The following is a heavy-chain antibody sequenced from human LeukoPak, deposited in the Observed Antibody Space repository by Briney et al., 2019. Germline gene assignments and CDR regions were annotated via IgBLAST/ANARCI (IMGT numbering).Heavy chain of an antibody. CDR3: ARDRGYSGYGGGYSRFDP. V-gene: IGHV4-59*01. CDR1: GGSINNYY. D-gene: IGHD5-12*01. Sequence: PSETLSLTCTVSGGSINNYYWNWIRQPPGKGLEWIGYIYYSGRTNYNPSLNSRVTISVDTSKNQFSLRLTSVTAAGTAVYYCARDRGYSGYGGGYSRFDPWGQGTLVTVSS. J-gene: IGHJ5*02. CDR2: IYYSGRT.